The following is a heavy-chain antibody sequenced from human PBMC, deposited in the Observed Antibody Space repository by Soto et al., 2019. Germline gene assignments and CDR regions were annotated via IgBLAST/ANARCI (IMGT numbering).Heavy chain of an antibody. D-gene: IGHD3-22*01. V-gene: IGHV4-39*01. Sequence: PSETLSLTCTVSGGSISSSSYYWGWIRQPPGKGLEWIGSIYYSGSTYYNPSLKSRVTISVDTSKNQFSLKLSSVTAADTAVYYCARHRGLRGYYDSGLLFDYWGQGTLVTVS. J-gene: IGHJ4*02. CDR2: IYYSGST. CDR3: ARHRGLRGYYDSGLLFDY. CDR1: GGSISSSSYY.